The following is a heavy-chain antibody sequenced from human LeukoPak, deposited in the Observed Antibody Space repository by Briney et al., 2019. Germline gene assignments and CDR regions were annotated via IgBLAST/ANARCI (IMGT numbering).Heavy chain of an antibody. D-gene: IGHD3-10*01. CDR3: ARAEVVRGIILDY. CDR2: ISSSGNT. Sequence: QTLSLTCTVSGGSIGSAGYFWNWIRQHPGKGLEWIGFISSSGNTFYNPSRKSRVTISIDTSKNQFSLRLSSVTAADTAVYYCARAEVVRGIILDYWGQGALVTISS. V-gene: IGHV4-31*03. CDR1: GGSIGSAGYF. J-gene: IGHJ4*02.